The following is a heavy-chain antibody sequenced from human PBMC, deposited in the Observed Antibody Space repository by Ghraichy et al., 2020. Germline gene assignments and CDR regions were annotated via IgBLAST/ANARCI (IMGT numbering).Heavy chain of an antibody. CDR2: ISYDGSNK. J-gene: IGHJ6*02. CDR1: GITFSSYA. Sequence: GGSLRLSCAASGITFSSYAMHWVRQAPGKGLEWVAVISYDGSNKYYADSVKGRFTISRDNSKNTLYLQMNSLRAEDTAVYYCARVPNTYYYYGMDVWGQGTTVTVSS. CDR3: ARVPNTYYYYGMDV. V-gene: IGHV3-30*04.